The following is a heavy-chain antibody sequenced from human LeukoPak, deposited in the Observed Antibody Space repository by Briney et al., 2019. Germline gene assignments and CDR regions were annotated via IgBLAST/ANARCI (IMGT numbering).Heavy chain of an antibody. CDR1: GFFVSRNH. V-gene: IGHV3-23*01. Sequence: PGGSLRLSCAGSGFFVSRNHMNWVRQAPGKGLEWVSAISGSGGSTYYADSVKGRFTISRDNSKNTLYLQMNSLRAEDTAVYYCAKDRYGYVFDPWGQGTLVTVSS. CDR2: ISGSGGST. CDR3: AKDRYGYVFDP. J-gene: IGHJ5*02. D-gene: IGHD5-18*01.